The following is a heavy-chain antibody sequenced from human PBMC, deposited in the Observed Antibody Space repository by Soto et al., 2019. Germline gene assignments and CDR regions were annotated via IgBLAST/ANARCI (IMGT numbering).Heavy chain of an antibody. CDR3: ARDVVPWTRKRTAFDI. Sequence: PSETLSLTCTVSGGSISSSSYYWGWIRQPPGKGLEWIGSIYYSGSTYYNPSLKSRVTISVDTSKNQFSLKLSSVTAADTAVYYCARDVVPWTRKRTAFDIWGPGTMVTLSS. J-gene: IGHJ3*02. CDR1: GGSISSSSYY. CDR2: IYYSGST. D-gene: IGHD6-6*01. V-gene: IGHV4-39*01.